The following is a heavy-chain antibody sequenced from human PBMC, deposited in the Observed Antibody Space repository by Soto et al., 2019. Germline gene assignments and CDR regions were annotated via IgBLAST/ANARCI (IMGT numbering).Heavy chain of an antibody. CDR3: ARGGWKLFDY. V-gene: IGHV4-59*01. D-gene: IGHD6-19*01. CDR1: GGPISSYY. CDR2: IYYSGST. J-gene: IGHJ4*02. Sequence: PSETLSLTCTVSGGPISSYYWSWIRQPPGKGLGWIGYIYYSGSTNYNPSLKSRVTISVDTSKNQFSLKLSSVTAADTAVYYCARGGWKLFDYWGQGTLDTVSS.